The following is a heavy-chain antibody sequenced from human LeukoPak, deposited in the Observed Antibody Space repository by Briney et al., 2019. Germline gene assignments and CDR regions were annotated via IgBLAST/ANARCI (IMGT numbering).Heavy chain of an antibody. CDR1: GYTFTTYY. V-gene: IGHV1-46*01. Sequence: ASVKVSCKASGYTFTTYYIHWVRQAPGQGLEWMGIINPSVGNTNYAQKFRGRLTMTCDTSTSTVYMGLRSLRSDDTAVYYCARQGGDFDYWGQGTLVTVSS. CDR3: ARQGGDFDY. J-gene: IGHJ4*02. D-gene: IGHD2-21*01. CDR2: INPSVGNT.